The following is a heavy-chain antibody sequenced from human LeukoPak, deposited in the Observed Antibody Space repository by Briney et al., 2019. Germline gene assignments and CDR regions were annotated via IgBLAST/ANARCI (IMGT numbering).Heavy chain of an antibody. Sequence: GASVKVSCKTSGYTFTSFHMHWVRQAPGQGLEWMGWINTNTGNPTYAQGFTGRFVFSLDTSVSTAYLQISSLKAEDTAVYYCARDPYCSSTSCYIGWFDPWGQGTLVTVSS. CDR3: ARDPYCSSTSCYIGWFDP. V-gene: IGHV7-4-1*02. J-gene: IGHJ5*02. CDR2: INTNTGNP. CDR1: GYTFTSFH. D-gene: IGHD2-2*02.